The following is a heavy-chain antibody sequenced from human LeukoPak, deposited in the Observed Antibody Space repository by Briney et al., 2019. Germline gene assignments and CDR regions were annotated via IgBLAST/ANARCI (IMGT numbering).Heavy chain of an antibody. CDR2: IRSKAKNYAT. D-gene: IGHD2-15*01. J-gene: IGHJ4*02. Sequence: GGSLTLSCAASGFTFSDSAIHWVRQASGKGVEWVGRIRSKAKNYATTYGASVKGTFTISRDDSKNTAYPQMNSLKTEDTAVYYCTRRFCSGGICYSDYWGQGTLVTVSS. CDR3: TRRFCSGGICYSDY. CDR1: GFTFSDSA. V-gene: IGHV3-73*01.